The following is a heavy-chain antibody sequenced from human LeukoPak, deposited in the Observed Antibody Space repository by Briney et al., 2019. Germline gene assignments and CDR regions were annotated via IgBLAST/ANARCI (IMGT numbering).Heavy chain of an antibody. V-gene: IGHV3-30*02. D-gene: IGHD6-6*01. CDR3: AKDLTPYRSSSEVFDY. Sequence: GGSLRLSCAASGFSFNNYGMHWVRQAPGKVLEWVAFIRYDGNNEYYADSVKGRFTISRDNSKNTLYLQMNSLRVEDTTVYYCAKDLTPYRSSSEVFDYWGQGTLVTVSS. J-gene: IGHJ4*02. CDR1: GFSFNNYG. CDR2: IRYDGNNE.